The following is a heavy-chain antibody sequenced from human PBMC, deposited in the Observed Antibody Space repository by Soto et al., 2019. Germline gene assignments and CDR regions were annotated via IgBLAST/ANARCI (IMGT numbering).Heavy chain of an antibody. V-gene: IGHV3-9*01. J-gene: IGHJ2*01. D-gene: IGHD3-9*01. Sequence: KNLEWVSGISWKSGSIGYAESVEGRCIISRDNAKNSLYLQMNSLRAEDTALYYCLFSSGGRHARY. CDR3: LFSSGGRHARY. CDR2: ISWKSGSI.